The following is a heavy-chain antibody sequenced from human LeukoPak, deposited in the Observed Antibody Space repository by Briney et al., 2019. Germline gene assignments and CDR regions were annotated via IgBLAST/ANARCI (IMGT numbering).Heavy chain of an antibody. Sequence: KTSETLSLTCGVSGGSFRGFYWSWIRQTPGKGLEWIGDIIHTGRTNYNPSLRGRVTISLDTSKNQFSLKLTSVTAADTAVYYCAKGEMARGWGQGTQVMVSS. V-gene: IGHV4-34*01. CDR3: AKGEMARG. CDR1: GGSFRGFY. CDR2: IIHTGRT. J-gene: IGHJ4*02. D-gene: IGHD2-8*01.